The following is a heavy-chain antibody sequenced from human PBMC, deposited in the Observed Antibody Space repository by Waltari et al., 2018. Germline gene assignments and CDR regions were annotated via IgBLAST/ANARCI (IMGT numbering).Heavy chain of an antibody. D-gene: IGHD5-12*01. J-gene: IGHJ3*01. V-gene: IGHV4-39*01. CDR2: VSSSGTT. CDR1: GVSITSNRHY. Sequence: QLQLQESGPRLVRPSETLSLICRVSGVSITSNRHYWAGIRQSPGQGREWLGTVSSSGTTYISPSLKSRVSVSRDTSKNQVSLILGSVTAADMAVYYCATYIGASVGTAAFDVWGQGTMVTVSS. CDR3: ATYIGASVGTAAFDV.